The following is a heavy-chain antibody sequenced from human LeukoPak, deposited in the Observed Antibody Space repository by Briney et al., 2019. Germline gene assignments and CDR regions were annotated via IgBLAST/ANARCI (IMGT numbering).Heavy chain of an antibody. CDR2: VYTSGST. V-gene: IGHV4-61*02. CDR3: ARGTGNAFDI. Sequence: SETLSLTCTVSGGSISSGSYDWSWIRQPAGKGLDWIGRVYTSGSTNYNPSLKSRVTISVDTSKNQFSPKLTSVTAADTAVYYCARGTGNAFDIWGQGTMVTVSS. D-gene: IGHD1-14*01. J-gene: IGHJ3*02. CDR1: GGSISSGSYD.